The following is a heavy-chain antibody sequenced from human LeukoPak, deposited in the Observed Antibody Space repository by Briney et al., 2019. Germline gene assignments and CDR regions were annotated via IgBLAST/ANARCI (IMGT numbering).Heavy chain of an antibody. CDR3: AGTTSFDY. D-gene: IGHD4-17*01. CDR2: IYYSGST. Sequence: SETLSLTCTVSGGSISSYYWSWIRQPPGKGLEWIGYIYYSGSTNYNPSLKSRVTISVDTSKNQFSLKLSSVAAADTAVYYCAGTTSFDYWGQGTLVTVSS. V-gene: IGHV4-59*01. J-gene: IGHJ4*02. CDR1: GGSISSYY.